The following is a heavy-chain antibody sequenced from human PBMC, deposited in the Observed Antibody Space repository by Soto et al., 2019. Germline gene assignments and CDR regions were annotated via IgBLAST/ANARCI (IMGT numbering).Heavy chain of an antibody. Sequence: SGPTLVNPTQTLTLTCTFSGFSLSTSGVGVGWIRQPPGKALEWLALIYWNDDKRYSPSLKSRPTITKDTSKNQVVLTMTNMDPVDTATYYCAHRGGAAVGLYYFDYWGQGALVTVSS. CDR2: IYWNDDK. CDR1: GFSLSTSGVG. D-gene: IGHD6-13*01. CDR3: AHRGGAAVGLYYFDY. J-gene: IGHJ4*02. V-gene: IGHV2-5*01.